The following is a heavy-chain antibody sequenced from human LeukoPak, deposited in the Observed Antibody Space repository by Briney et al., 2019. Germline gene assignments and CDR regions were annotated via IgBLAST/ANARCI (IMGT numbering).Heavy chain of an antibody. CDR3: AKDPRYSGSYFDY. J-gene: IGHJ4*02. V-gene: IGHV3-74*01. CDR2: INNDGSST. D-gene: IGHD1-26*01. CDR1: GFTFSDYY. Sequence: GGSLRLSCAASGFTFSDYYMSWVRQAPGKGLVWVSRINNDGSSTIYADPVKGRFTISRDNSKNTLYLQMNSLRAEDTAVYYCAKDPRYSGSYFDYWGQGTLVTVSS.